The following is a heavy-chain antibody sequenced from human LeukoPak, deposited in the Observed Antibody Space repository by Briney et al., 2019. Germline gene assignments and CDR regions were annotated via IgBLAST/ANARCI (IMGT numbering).Heavy chain of an antibody. J-gene: IGHJ3*02. CDR2: IIPILGIA. CDR1: GGTFSSYA. CDR3: ARSSGTDAFDI. V-gene: IGHV1-69*04. Sequence: SVKVSCKASGGTFSSYAISWVRQAPGQGLEWMGRIIPILGIANYAQKFQGRVTITADKSTSTAYMELSSLRSEDTAVYYCARSSGTDAFDIWGQGTMVTVSS.